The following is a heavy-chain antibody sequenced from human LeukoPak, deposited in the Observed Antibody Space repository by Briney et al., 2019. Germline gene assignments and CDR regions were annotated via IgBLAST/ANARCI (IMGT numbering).Heavy chain of an antibody. CDR1: GYSFTSYW. J-gene: IGHJ4*02. CDR2: FYPGDSDT. CDR3: AKWHTSGTPDY. V-gene: IGHV5-51*01. D-gene: IGHD6-19*01. Sequence: GESLKISCKGSGYSFTSYWIGWVRQMPGKGLEWMGMFYPGDSDTRYSPSLQGHITLSADKSISTAYLQWSSLKASDTAVYYCAKWHTSGTPDYWGQGTLVTVSS.